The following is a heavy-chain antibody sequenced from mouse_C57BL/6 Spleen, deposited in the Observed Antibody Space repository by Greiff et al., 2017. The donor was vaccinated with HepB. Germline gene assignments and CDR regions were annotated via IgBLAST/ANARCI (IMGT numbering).Heavy chain of an antibody. D-gene: IGHD2-3*01. CDR1: GYSFTGYF. CDR2: INPYNGDT. J-gene: IGHJ2*01. Sequence: VHVKQSGPELVKPGDSVKISCKASGYSFTGYFMNWVMQSHGKSLEWIGRINPYNGDTFYNQKFKGKATLTVDKSSSTAHMELRSLTSEDSAVYYCAREDDGYYGDYWGQGTTLTVSS. CDR3: AREDDGYYGDY. V-gene: IGHV1-20*01.